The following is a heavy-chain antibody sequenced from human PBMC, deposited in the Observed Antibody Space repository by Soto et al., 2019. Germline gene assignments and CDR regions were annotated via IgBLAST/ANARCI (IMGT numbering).Heavy chain of an antibody. J-gene: IGHJ6*03. Sequence: ASVKVSCKVSGYTLTELSTHWVRQAPGKGLEWMGGFDPEDGETIYAQKFQGRVTMTEDTSTDTAYMELSSLRSEDTAVYYCETPSPDILTGYYNYYYYYMDVWGKGTTVTVSS. CDR2: FDPEDGET. CDR3: ETPSPDILTGYYNYYYYYMDV. V-gene: IGHV1-24*01. D-gene: IGHD3-9*01. CDR1: GYTLTELS.